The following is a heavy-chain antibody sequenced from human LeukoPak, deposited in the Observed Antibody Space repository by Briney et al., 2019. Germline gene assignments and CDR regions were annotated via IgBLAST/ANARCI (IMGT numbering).Heavy chain of an antibody. J-gene: IGHJ5*02. CDR3: ARGHYINSWFTFDP. CDR1: SGSISRYY. Sequence: SETLSLTCTVSSGSISRYYWSWIRQPPGKGLECIGYIYYTGSTNYNPSLKSRVTMSVDTSKNQFSLKVSSVTAADTAVYYCARGHYINSWFTFDPWGQGTLVTVSS. D-gene: IGHD6-13*01. CDR2: IYYTGST. V-gene: IGHV4-59*01.